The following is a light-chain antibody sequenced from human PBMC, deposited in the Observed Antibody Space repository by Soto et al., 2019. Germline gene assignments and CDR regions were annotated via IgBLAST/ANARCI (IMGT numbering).Light chain of an antibody. CDR1: TSNIGNNY. CDR2: NTT. V-gene: IGLV1-51*01. J-gene: IGLJ2*01. Sequence: QSVLTQPPSVSAAPVQQVTISCSGATSNIGNNYVSWSQQLPGTAPKLLIYNTTNRPSGIPDRFSGSKSGTSATRGITGLQTGDEAVYYCGAWDSSLSGVLFGVWPKLTVL. CDR3: GAWDSSLSGVL.